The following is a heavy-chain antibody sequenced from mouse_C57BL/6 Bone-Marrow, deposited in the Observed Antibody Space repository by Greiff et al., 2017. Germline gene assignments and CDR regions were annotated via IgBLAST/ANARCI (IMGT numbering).Heavy chain of an antibody. V-gene: IGHV5-6*01. CDR3: ARGDDGYSWYFDV. CDR1: GFTFSSYG. CDR2: ISSGGSST. Sequence: VQLQQSGGDLVKPGGSLKLSCAASGFTFSSYGMSWVRQTPDKRLEWVATISSGGSSTYYPDSVKGRFTISRDNAKNTLYLQMSSLKSEDTAMYYCARGDDGYSWYFDVWGTGTTVTVSS. J-gene: IGHJ1*03. D-gene: IGHD2-3*01.